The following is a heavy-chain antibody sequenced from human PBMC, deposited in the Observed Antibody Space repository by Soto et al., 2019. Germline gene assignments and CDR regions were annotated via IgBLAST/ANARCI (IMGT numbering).Heavy chain of an antibody. CDR3: AKNPENYYYGMDV. CDR1: GYTLTELS. V-gene: IGHV1-24*01. J-gene: IGHJ6*02. Sequence: ASVKVSCKVSGYTLTELSMHWVRQAPGKGLEWMGGFDPEDGETIYVQKFQGRVTITADESTSTAYMELSSLRSEDTAVYYCAKNPENYYYGMDVWGQGTTVTVSS. CDR2: FDPEDGET.